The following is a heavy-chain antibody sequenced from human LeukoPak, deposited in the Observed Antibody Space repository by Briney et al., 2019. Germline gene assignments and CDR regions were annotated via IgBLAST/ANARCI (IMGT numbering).Heavy chain of an antibody. CDR1: GFIFSNYA. J-gene: IGHJ5*02. CDR3: ASTSGTYRFDP. Sequence: GGSLRLSCTASGFIFSNYAMTWVRQAPGKGLEWVSAISGSGNSTYYADSVKGRFTISRDKNTLYLQMNSLRAEDTAVYYCASTSGTYRFDPWGQGTLVTVSS. CDR2: ISGSGNST. V-gene: IGHV3-23*01. D-gene: IGHD1-26*01.